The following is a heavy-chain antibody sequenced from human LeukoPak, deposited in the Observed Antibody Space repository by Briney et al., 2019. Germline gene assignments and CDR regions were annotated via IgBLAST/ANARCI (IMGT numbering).Heavy chain of an antibody. J-gene: IGHJ4*02. Sequence: GGSLRLSCAASGFTFSSYSMNWVRQAPGKGLEWVSYISSSSTTIYYADSVKGRFTFSRDNAKNSLYLQMNSLRAEDTAVYYCAREADSGYDWSHFDYWGQGTLVTVSS. D-gene: IGHD5-12*01. CDR3: AREADSGYDWSHFDY. CDR2: ISSSSTTI. V-gene: IGHV3-48*01. CDR1: GFTFSSYS.